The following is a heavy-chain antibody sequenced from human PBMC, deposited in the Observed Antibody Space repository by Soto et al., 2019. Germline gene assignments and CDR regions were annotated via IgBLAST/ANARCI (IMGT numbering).Heavy chain of an antibody. V-gene: IGHV3-23*01. D-gene: IGHD6-6*01. CDR1: GFTFSSYG. CDR2: ISGSGGRV. CDR3: AKEGIAARPYFDY. Sequence: GGSLRLSCAASGFTFSSYGMSWVRQAPGKGLEWVSGISGSGGRVYYTDSVRGRFTISRDNSKNTLFLQMNSLRAEDTAVYYCAKEGIAARPYFDYWGQGTLVTVSS. J-gene: IGHJ4*02.